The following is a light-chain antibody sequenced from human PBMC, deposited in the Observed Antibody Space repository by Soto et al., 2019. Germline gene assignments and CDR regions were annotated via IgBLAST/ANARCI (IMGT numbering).Light chain of an antibody. V-gene: IGLV2-11*01. J-gene: IGLJ2*01. CDR1: SSDVGGYNY. Sequence: QSALTQPRSVSGSPGQSVTLSCTGTSSDVGGYNYVSWYQQHPGKAPKLMIYDVTKRPSGVPNRFSGSKSDNTASLTISGLQAEDEADYYCCSYAGSYTLVVFGGGTKLTVL. CDR3: CSYAGSYTLVV. CDR2: DVT.